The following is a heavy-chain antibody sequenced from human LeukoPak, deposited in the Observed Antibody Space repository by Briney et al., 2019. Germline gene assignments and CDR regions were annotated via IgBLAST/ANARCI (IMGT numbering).Heavy chain of an antibody. CDR3: ARERITMVRGFISPPSY. D-gene: IGHD3-10*01. J-gene: IGHJ4*02. Sequence: GASVKVSCKASGYTFTGYYMHWVRQAPGQGLEWMGWINPNSGGTNYAQKFQGRVTMTRDTSISTAYMELSRLRSDDTAVYYCARERITMVRGFISPPSYWGQGTLVTVSS. CDR2: INPNSGGT. V-gene: IGHV1-2*02. CDR1: GYTFTGYY.